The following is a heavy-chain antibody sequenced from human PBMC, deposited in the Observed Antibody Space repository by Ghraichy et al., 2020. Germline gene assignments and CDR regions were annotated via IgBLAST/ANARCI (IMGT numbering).Heavy chain of an antibody. D-gene: IGHD3-10*01. Sequence: GGSLRLSCAASGFPFSSYGMSWVRQAPGKGLEWVSVISGTGGSTYYAGSVKGRFSMSRDNSKDTVYLQMNSLRAEDTAVYYCAKGDQWFGESSFYYWGQGTLVTVSS. CDR1: GFPFSSYG. CDR3: AKGDQWFGESSFYY. CDR2: ISGTGGST. V-gene: IGHV3-23*01. J-gene: IGHJ4*02.